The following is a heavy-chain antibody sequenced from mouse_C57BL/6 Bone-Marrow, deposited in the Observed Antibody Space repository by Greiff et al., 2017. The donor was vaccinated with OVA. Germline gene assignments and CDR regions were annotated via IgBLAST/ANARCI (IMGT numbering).Heavy chain of an antibody. Sequence: DVMLVESGGGLVKPGGSLKLSCAASGFTFSDYGMHWVRQAPEKGLEWVAYISSGSSTIYYADTVKGRFTISRDNAKNTLFLQMTSLRSEDTAMYYCAKYGSSHFDYWGQGTTLTVSS. J-gene: IGHJ2*01. V-gene: IGHV5-17*01. CDR1: GFTFSDYG. CDR3: AKYGSSHFDY. CDR2: ISSGSSTI. D-gene: IGHD1-1*01.